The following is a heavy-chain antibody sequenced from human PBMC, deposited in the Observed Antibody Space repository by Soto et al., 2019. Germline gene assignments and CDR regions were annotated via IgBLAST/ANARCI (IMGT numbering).Heavy chain of an antibody. CDR2: INPNSGGT. D-gene: IGHD4-4*01. CDR1: GYTFTSYA. J-gene: IGHJ5*02. Sequence: ASVKVSCKXSGYTFTSYAMHWVRQAPGQRLEWMGWINPNSGGTNYAQKFQGRVTMTRDTSISTAYMELSRLRSDDTAVYYCARCGYSNYDWFDPWGQGTLVTVSS. V-gene: IGHV1-2*02. CDR3: ARCGYSNYDWFDP.